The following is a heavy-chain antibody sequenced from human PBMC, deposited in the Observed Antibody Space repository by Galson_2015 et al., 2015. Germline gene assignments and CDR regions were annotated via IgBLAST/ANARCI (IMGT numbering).Heavy chain of an antibody. CDR3: ARDPPKFTNDPGYFDY. CDR2: ISYDGSNK. D-gene: IGHD1-1*01. V-gene: IGHV3-30-3*01. J-gene: IGHJ4*02. Sequence: SLRLSCAASGFTFSSYAMHWVRQAPGKGLEWVAVISYDGSNKYYADSVKGRFTISRDNSKNTLYLRMNSLRAEDTAVYYCARDPPKFTNDPGYFDYWGQGTLVTVSS. CDR1: GFTFSSYA.